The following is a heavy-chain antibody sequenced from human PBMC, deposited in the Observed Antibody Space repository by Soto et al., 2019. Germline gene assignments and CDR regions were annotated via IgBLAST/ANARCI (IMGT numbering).Heavy chain of an antibody. CDR3: ESDELELTFGSVMDV. J-gene: IGHJ6*02. V-gene: IGHV1-18*01. D-gene: IGHD1-7*01. Sequence: QVQLFQSVAEVKKPGASGKVSCRASGYNFTSYGISWVLQAPGQVLEWMGWISAYNGNTNYAQTLQVRVTMTTDTSTSTADMELRRLISDDTAWYYCESDELELTFGSVMDVWVRGTTVTVSS. CDR2: ISAYNGNT. CDR1: GYNFTSYG.